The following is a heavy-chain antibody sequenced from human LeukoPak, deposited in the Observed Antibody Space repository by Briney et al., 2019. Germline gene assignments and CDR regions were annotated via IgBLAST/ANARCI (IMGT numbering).Heavy chain of an antibody. D-gene: IGHD2-2*01. CDR2: ISSSSSTI. Sequence: PGGSLRLSCAASGFTFSSYSMNWVRQAPGEGLEWVSYISSSSSTIYYADSVKGRFTISRDNAKNSLYLQMNSLRAEDTAVHYCARDGPSSYGHEKDYWGQGTLVTVSS. J-gene: IGHJ4*02. V-gene: IGHV3-48*04. CDR3: ARDGPSSYGHEKDY. CDR1: GFTFSSYS.